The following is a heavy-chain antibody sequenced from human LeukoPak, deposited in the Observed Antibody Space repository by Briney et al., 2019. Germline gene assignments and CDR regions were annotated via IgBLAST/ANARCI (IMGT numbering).Heavy chain of an antibody. CDR3: ARTAYYGDLLFDY. Sequence: GGSLRLSCAASGFTFSSYWMSWVRQAPGKGLEWVANIKQDGSEKYYVDSVKGRFTISRDNAKNSLYLQMNSLRAEDTAVYYCARTAYYGDLLFDYWGQGTLVTVSS. CDR1: GFTFSSYW. CDR2: IKQDGSEK. V-gene: IGHV3-7*01. J-gene: IGHJ4*02. D-gene: IGHD4-17*01.